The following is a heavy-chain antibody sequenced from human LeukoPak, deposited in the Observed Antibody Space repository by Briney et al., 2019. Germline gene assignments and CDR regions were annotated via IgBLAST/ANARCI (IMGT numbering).Heavy chain of an antibody. CDR1: GGSISSGSYY. CDR3: ARGSGAYYYDSSGYYLDY. Sequence: SETLSLTCTVSGGSISSGSYYWSWIRQPAGKGLEWIGRIYTSGSTNYNPSLRSRVTISVDTSKNQFSLKLSSVTAADTAVYYCARGSGAYYYDSSGYYLDYWGQGTLVTVSS. CDR2: IYTSGST. D-gene: IGHD3-22*01. V-gene: IGHV4-61*02. J-gene: IGHJ4*02.